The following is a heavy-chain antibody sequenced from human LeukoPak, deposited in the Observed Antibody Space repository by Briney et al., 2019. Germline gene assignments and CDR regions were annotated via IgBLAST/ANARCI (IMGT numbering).Heavy chain of an antibody. V-gene: IGHV1-8*01. Sequence: ASVKISCNTSGCRFTNFDINWVRQAPGQGLEWMGWMNPDNGNTDYAQKFQGRVSMSGETSISTAFMVLSSLRADAPAVYFCAMGPPESSGSDYWGQGTLVSVSS. CDR2: MNPDNGNT. D-gene: IGHD6-25*01. CDR1: GCRFTNFD. CDR3: AMGPPESSGSDY. J-gene: IGHJ4*02.